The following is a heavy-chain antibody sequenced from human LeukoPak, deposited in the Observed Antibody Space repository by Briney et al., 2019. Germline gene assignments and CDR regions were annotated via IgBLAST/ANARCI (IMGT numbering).Heavy chain of an antibody. V-gene: IGHV6-1*01. CDR3: ARDIGAYYGPGSNWFDP. D-gene: IGHD3-10*01. CDR1: GDSVSSNSAA. J-gene: IGHJ5*02. Sequence: SQTLSLTCAISGDSVSSNSAAWNWIRQSPSRGLEWLGRTYYRSKWYNDYAVSVKSRITINPDTSKNQFSLQLNSVTPEDTAVYYCARDIGAYYGPGSNWFDPWGQGTLVTVSS. CDR2: TYYRSKWYN.